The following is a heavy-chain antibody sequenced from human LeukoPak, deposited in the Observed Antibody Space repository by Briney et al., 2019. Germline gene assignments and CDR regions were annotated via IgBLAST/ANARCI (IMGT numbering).Heavy chain of an antibody. Sequence: AGGSLRLSCAASGFTFSSDWMSWVRQAPGKGLEWVANIKQDGSEKYYVDSVKGRFTISRDNAKNSLYLQMNSLRPEDTAVYYCAKIAAAGSYYFDYWGQGTLVTVSS. J-gene: IGHJ4*02. CDR1: GFTFSSDW. V-gene: IGHV3-7*01. CDR3: AKIAAAGSYYFDY. D-gene: IGHD6-13*01. CDR2: IKQDGSEK.